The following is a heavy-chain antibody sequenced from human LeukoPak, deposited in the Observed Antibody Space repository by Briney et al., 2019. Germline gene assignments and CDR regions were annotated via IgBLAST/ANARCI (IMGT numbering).Heavy chain of an antibody. J-gene: IGHJ6*02. CDR1: GGSISSGGYS. CDR3: ARLGCSGGSCYSGGGRYYYYGMDV. Sequence: SQTLSLTCAVSGGSISSGGYSWSWIRQPPGKGLEWIGYIYHSGSTYYNPSLKSRVTISVDRSKNQFSLKLNSVTAADTAVYYCARLGCSGGSCYSGGGRYYYYGMDVWGQGTTVTVSS. V-gene: IGHV4-30-2*01. D-gene: IGHD2-15*01. CDR2: IYHSGST.